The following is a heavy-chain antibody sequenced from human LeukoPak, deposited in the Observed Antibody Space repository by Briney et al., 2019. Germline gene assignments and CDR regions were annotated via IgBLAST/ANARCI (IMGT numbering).Heavy chain of an antibody. CDR1: GYTFTDYY. V-gene: IGHV1-69*13. J-gene: IGHJ6*02. D-gene: IGHD3-22*01. CDR2: IIPIFGTA. CDR3: ARQNDLIYDSSGYSLLDYYYYGMDV. Sequence: SVKVSCKASGYTFTDYYIHWMRQAPGQGLEWMGGIIPIFGTANYAQKFQGRVTITADESTSTAYMELSSLRSEDTAVYYCARQNDLIYDSSGYSLLDYYYYGMDVWGQGTTVTVSS.